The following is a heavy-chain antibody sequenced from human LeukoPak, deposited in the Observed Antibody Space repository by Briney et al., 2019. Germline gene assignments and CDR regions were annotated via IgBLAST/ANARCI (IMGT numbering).Heavy chain of an antibody. V-gene: IGHV1-69*13. J-gene: IGHJ4*02. D-gene: IGHD3-10*01. CDR2: IIPIFGTA. CDR1: GGTFSRYA. Sequence: ASVKVSCKASGGTFSRYAISWGRQAPGQGLEWMGGIIPIFGTANYAQKFQGRVTITADESTSTAYMELSSLRSEDTAVYYCARDKGDVLLWFGELLEDWGQGTLVTVSS. CDR3: ARDKGDVLLWFGELLED.